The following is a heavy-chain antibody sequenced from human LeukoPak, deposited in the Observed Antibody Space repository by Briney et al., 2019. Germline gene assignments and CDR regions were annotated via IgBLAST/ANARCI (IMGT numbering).Heavy chain of an antibody. V-gene: IGHV1-18*01. Sequence: ASVKVSCKASGYTFTSYGISWVRQAPGQGLEWMGWISAYNGNTNCAQKLQGRVTMTTDTSTSTAYMELRSLRSDDTAVYYCARDFTVFHVDTAMVVDYWGQGTLVTVSS. J-gene: IGHJ4*02. CDR1: GYTFTSYG. CDR2: ISAYNGNT. CDR3: ARDFTVFHVDTAMVVDY. D-gene: IGHD5-18*01.